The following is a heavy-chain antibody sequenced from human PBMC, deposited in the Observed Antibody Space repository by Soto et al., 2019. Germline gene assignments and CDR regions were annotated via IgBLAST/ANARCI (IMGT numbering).Heavy chain of an antibody. Sequence: GGSLRLSCAASGFTFDDYAMHWVRQAPGKGLEWVSLISWDGGSAYYADSVKGRFTISRDNSKNSLYLQMNSLRAEDTALYYCAKGAYYYDSSGFNDAFDIWGQGTMVTV. CDR1: GFTFDDYA. CDR3: AKGAYYYDSSGFNDAFDI. J-gene: IGHJ3*02. V-gene: IGHV3-43D*04. D-gene: IGHD3-22*01. CDR2: ISWDGGSA.